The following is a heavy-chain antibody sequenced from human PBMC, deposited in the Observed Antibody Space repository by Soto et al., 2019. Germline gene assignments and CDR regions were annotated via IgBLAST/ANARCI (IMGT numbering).Heavy chain of an antibody. CDR3: ARYGSGSRGPIYGMDV. CDR2: ISSSSSYI. CDR1: GFTFSSYS. D-gene: IGHD3-10*01. V-gene: IGHV3-21*01. Sequence: PGGSLRLSCAASGFTFSSYSMNWVRQAPGKGLEWVSSISSSSSYIYYADSVKCRFTISRDNAKNSLYLQMNSLRAEDTAVYYCARYGSGSRGPIYGMDVWGQGTTVTVSS. J-gene: IGHJ6*02.